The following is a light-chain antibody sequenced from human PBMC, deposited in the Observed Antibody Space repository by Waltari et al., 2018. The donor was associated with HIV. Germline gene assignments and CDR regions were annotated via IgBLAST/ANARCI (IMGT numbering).Light chain of an antibody. CDR1: SSNIGSNY. V-gene: IGLV1-47*01. CDR2: RNN. J-gene: IGLJ3*02. Sequence: QSVPTQPPSASGTPGQRVTISCSGSSSNIGSNYVYWYQQLPGTAPKLLIYRNNQRPPGVPDRFSGAKSGTSASLAISGLRSEDEAEYYCAAWDDSLSGPGFGGGTKLTVL. CDR3: AAWDDSLSGPG.